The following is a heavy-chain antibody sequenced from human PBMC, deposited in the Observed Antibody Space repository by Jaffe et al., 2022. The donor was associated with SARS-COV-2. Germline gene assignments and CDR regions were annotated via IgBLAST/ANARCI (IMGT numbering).Heavy chain of an antibody. CDR1: GFTFSTYA. CDR2: ISTSGSTT. D-gene: IGHD6-6*01. Sequence: EVQLLESGGGLVQPGGSLRLSCAASGFTFSTYAMTWVRQAPGKGLEWVSTISTSGSTTYYADSVKGHFTVSRDNSKNTLYLQMNSLRAEDTAIYFCAKAYTTSSRAFDYWGQGTLVTVSS. J-gene: IGHJ4*02. CDR3: AKAYTTSSRAFDY. V-gene: IGHV3-23*01.